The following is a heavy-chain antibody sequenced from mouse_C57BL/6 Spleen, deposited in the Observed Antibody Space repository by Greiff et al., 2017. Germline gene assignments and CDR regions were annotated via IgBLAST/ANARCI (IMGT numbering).Heavy chain of an antibody. CDR2: ISSGGDYI. CDR1: GFTFSSYA. V-gene: IGHV5S21*01. Sequence: EVKLVESGEGLVKPGGSLKLSCAASGFTFSSYAMSWVRQTPEKRLEWVAYISSGGDYIYYADPVKGRFTISRDNARNTLYLQMSSLKSEDTAMYYCTRGGYGSSYLDYWGQGTTLTVSS. D-gene: IGHD1-1*01. J-gene: IGHJ2*01. CDR3: TRGGYGSSYLDY.